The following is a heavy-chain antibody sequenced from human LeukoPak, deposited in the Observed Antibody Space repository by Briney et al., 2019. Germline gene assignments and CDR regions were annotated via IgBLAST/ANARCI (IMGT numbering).Heavy chain of an antibody. J-gene: IGHJ4*02. CDR1: GFTLSTHG. CDR3: ARDLSFGSLDF. Sequence: GGSLRLSCAASGFTLSTHGMHWVRQAPGKGLEWVAGMWYDGSREDYADSVKGRFTISRDMSKNTLNLQMNSLRVEDAAMFYCARDLSFGSLDFRGQGTLVTVSS. V-gene: IGHV3-33*01. D-gene: IGHD1-26*01. CDR2: MWYDGSRE.